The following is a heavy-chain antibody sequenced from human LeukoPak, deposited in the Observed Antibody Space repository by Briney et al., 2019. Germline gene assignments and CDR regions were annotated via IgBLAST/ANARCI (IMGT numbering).Heavy chain of an antibody. CDR3: ARVPDPTGSSTRWPNGMDV. CDR2: IYHSGST. CDR1: GGSISSSNW. D-gene: IGHD2-2*01. Sequence: PSGTLSLTCAVSGGSISSSNWWSWVRQPPGKGLEWIGEIYHSGSTNYNPSLKSRVTISVDKSKNQFSLQLSSVTAAHTAVYYCARVPDPTGSSTRWPNGMDVWGKGTTVTVSS. V-gene: IGHV4-4*02. J-gene: IGHJ6*04.